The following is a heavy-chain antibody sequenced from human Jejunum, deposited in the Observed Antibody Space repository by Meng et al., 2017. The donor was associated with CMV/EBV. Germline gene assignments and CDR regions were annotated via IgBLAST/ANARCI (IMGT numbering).Heavy chain of an antibody. CDR3: ARDKVAGGYCSTTTCPQIFTY. V-gene: IGHV1-18*01. D-gene: IGHD2-2*01. CDR1: G. J-gene: IGHJ4*02. Sequence: GMSGVRKAPGQGLEWMGWISVHNGNTNYAQKFQGRVSMTADTSTNTAYMELRSLRSDDTAVYYCARDKVAGGYCSTTTCPQIFTYWGQGTLVTVSS. CDR2: ISVHNGNT.